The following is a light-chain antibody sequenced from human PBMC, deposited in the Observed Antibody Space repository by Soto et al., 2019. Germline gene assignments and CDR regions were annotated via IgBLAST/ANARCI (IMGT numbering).Light chain of an antibody. J-gene: IGLJ1*01. CDR3: SSYPGSSYV. CDR1: GSDVGDYNY. CDR2: EVS. Sequence: QSALTQPPSASGSPGQSVTISCTGTGSDVGDYNYVSWYQQHPGKAPKLMIYEVSKRPSGVPDRFSGSKSGNTASLTVSGLQAEDEANYYCSSYPGSSYVFGTGTKVNVL. V-gene: IGLV2-8*01.